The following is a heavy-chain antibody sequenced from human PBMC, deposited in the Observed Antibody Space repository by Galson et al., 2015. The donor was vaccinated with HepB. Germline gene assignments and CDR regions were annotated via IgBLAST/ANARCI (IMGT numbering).Heavy chain of an antibody. Sequence: SVKVSCKASGGTFSSYAISWVRQAPGQGLEWMGGIIPIFGTANYAQKFQGRVTITADKSTSTAYMELSSLRSEDTAVYYCARGLGYYDSSYDRAWFDPWGQGTLVTVSS. J-gene: IGHJ5*02. V-gene: IGHV1-69*06. CDR2: IIPIFGTA. CDR3: ARGLGYYDSSYDRAWFDP. D-gene: IGHD3-22*01. CDR1: GGTFSSYA.